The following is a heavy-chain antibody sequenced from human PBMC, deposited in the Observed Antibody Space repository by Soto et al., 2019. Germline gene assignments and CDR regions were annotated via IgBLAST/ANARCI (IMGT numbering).Heavy chain of an antibody. J-gene: IGHJ6*03. CDR3: ARTPYTPPYYYYYMDV. D-gene: IGHD3-16*01. CDR2: MNPNSGNT. Sequence: ASVKVSCKASGYTFTSYDINWVRQATGQGLEWMGWMNPNSGNTGYAQKFQGRVTMTRNTSISTAYMELSSLRSEDTAVYYCARTPYTPPYYYYYMDVWGKGTTVTVSS. V-gene: IGHV1-8*01. CDR1: GYTFTSYD.